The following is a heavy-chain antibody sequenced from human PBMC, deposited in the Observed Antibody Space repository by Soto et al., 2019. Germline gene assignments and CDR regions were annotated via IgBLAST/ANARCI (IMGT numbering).Heavy chain of an antibody. D-gene: IGHD4-4*01. Sequence: QVQVVESGGGLVYPGGSLRLSCEASGFTFSDHYMSWVRQAPGKGLEWILHISGTHISGGGSALAYADSVKGRFTISRDNTKNFLYLQMNSMRAEHTAVYYCARGRQPTSYIGLDVWGQGTTVTVSS. CDR3: ARGRQPTSYIGLDV. J-gene: IGHJ6*02. V-gene: IGHV3-11*01. CDR2: ISGGGSAL. CDR1: GFTFSDHY.